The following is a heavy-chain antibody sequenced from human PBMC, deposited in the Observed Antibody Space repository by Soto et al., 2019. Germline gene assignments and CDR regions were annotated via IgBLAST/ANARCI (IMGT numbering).Heavy chain of an antibody. CDR2: ISASGDTT. CDR1: GFTFSTYP. V-gene: IGHV3-23*01. CDR3: ATDVGSPRDL. Sequence: EVQLLESGGGLVQPGGSLRLSCSASGFTFSTYPMTWVRQAPEKGLEWVSAISASGDTTYYADSVRGRFTISRDSSKSTVYLQMNSLRAEDTAVYYCATDVGSPRDLWGQGALVSVSS. J-gene: IGHJ4*02. D-gene: IGHD6-25*01.